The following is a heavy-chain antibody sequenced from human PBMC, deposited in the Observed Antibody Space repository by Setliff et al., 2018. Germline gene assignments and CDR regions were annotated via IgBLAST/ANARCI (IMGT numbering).Heavy chain of an antibody. V-gene: IGHV4-4*08. CDR2: IYTTGST. Sequence: PSETLSLTCTVSGDSIRNYHWSWFRQPPGSRLEWIGYIYTTGSTSHNPSLKSRVTMSVDTSKNQFSLKMRSVTAADAALYYCARKDGDMWGQGTMVTVSS. CDR3: ARKDGDM. J-gene: IGHJ3*02. D-gene: IGHD2-15*01. CDR1: GDSIRNYH.